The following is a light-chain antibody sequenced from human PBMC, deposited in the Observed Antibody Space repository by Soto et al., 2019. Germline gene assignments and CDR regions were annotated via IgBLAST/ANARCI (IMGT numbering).Light chain of an antibody. J-gene: IGLJ1*01. CDR1: SNDVGGYNY. Sequence: QPALTQPASVSGSPGQWITISCTGASNDVGGYNYVSWYQQHPGQAPKLIIYEVSDRPSGVSPRFSGSKSGNTASLTISGLQVEDDDDYFCTSYTSTIPYVFGSGTKVTVL. CDR2: EVS. V-gene: IGLV2-14*01. CDR3: TSYTSTIPYV.